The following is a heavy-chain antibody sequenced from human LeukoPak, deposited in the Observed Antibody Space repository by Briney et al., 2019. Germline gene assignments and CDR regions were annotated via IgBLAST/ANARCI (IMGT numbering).Heavy chain of an antibody. J-gene: IGHJ5*02. V-gene: IGHV4-38-2*02. CDR2: IYPTGST. D-gene: IGHD6-13*01. CDR3: ARAYSSSWYWNWFDP. Sequence: SETLSLTCTVSGYSIRSGDYWGWIRQPPGKGLEWIGNIYPTGSTYYNPSLKSRVTISVDTSKNQFSLKVSSVSAADTAVYYCARAYSSSWYWNWFDPWGQGTLVTVSS. CDR1: GYSIRSGDY.